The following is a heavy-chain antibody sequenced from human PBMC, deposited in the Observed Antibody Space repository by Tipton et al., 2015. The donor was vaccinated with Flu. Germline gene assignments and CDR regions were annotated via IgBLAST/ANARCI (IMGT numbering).Heavy chain of an antibody. J-gene: IGHJ4*02. CDR1: GGTFSSYA. Sequence: QMQLVQSGAEVKKPGSSVKVSCKASGGTFSSYAISWVRQAPGQGLEWMGRIIPILGIANYAQKFQGRVTITADKSTSTAYMELSSLRSEDPAVFCCARDPAPDYGSGSYYDFDYWGQGTLVTVSS. V-gene: IGHV1-69*09. CDR3: ARDPAPDYGSGSYYDFDY. D-gene: IGHD3-10*01. CDR2: IIPILGIA.